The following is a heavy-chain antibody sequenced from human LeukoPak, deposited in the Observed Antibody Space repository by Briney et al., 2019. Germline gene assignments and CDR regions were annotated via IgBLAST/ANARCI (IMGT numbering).Heavy chain of an antibody. CDR3: ARLRQWPGRVGY. Sequence: SETLSLTCTVSGGSISSSSHYWGWIRQPPGKGLEWIGSIYYSGSTYYNPSLKSRLTISVDTSKNQFSLKLSSVTAADTAVYYCARLRQWPGRVGYWGQGTLVTVSS. CDR1: GGSISSSSHY. D-gene: IGHD6-19*01. CDR2: IYYSGST. J-gene: IGHJ4*02. V-gene: IGHV4-39*01.